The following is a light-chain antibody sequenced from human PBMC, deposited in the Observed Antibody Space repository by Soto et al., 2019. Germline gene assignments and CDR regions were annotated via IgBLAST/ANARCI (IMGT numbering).Light chain of an antibody. CDR1: QGIAKD. Sequence: DIQMTQSPSSLSASVGDRVTITCRASQGIAKDLAWYQQRPGTVPKLLIHTASTLQSGVPSRFSGSGSGTDFTLTISSLQPEDVATYYCQKYKTAPLTFGGGTKVELK. CDR3: QKYKTAPLT. CDR2: TAS. V-gene: IGKV1-27*01. J-gene: IGKJ4*02.